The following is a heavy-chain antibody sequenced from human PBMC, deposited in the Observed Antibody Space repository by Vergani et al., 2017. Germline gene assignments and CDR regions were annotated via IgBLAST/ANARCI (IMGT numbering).Heavy chain of an antibody. J-gene: IGHJ4*01. CDR1: GFIFSTYA. CDR2: ISASGEPT. D-gene: IGHD3-9*01. CDR3: ARAYGRDDWFDY. Sequence: EVQLLESGGDLVQPGGSLRLSCTASGFIFSTYAMSWVRQAPGKGLEWVSGISASGEPTYYADSVKGRVTISRDNSKHTLYLQRTSLRVEDMSVYYCARAYGRDDWFDYWGQRTLVTVSS. V-gene: IGHV3-23*01.